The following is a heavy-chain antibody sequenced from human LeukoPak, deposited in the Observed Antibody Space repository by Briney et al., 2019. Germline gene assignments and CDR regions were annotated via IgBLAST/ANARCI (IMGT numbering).Heavy chain of an antibody. CDR3: ARGRGYSYGYLDY. D-gene: IGHD5-18*01. CDR2: INPNNGIA. V-gene: IGHV1-8*02. CDR1: GYTFTSHD. J-gene: IGHJ4*02. Sequence: GASVKVSCKASGYTFTSHDINWVRQATGQGLEWMGRINPNNGIAGYSQKFQGRVTMTRNTSISTAYMELSSLRSEDTAVYYCARGRGYSYGYLDYWGQGTLVTVSS.